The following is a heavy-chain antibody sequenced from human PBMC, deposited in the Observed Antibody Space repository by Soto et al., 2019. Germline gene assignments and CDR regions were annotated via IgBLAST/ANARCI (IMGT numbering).Heavy chain of an antibody. CDR2: VSDSSSSI. Sequence: PGGSLRLSCAGSGFNFRNFNMIWIRQAPGKGLEWVAAVSDSSSSIYYAYSMKGRITVSRDNTNNLVFLQMNVLRPDATAIYYCARDLIGPYGPWGQGRTVTPSS. D-gene: IGHD4-17*01. CDR1: GFNFRNFN. CDR3: ARDLIGPYGP. J-gene: IGHJ6*02. V-gene: IGHV3-21*06.